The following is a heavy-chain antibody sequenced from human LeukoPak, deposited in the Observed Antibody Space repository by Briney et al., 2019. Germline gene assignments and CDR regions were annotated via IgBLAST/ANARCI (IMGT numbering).Heavy chain of an antibody. J-gene: IGHJ5*02. V-gene: IGHV3-21*01. CDR3: ARDEYGSGVYWFDP. Sequence: GGSLRLSCAASGFTFSSYSMNWVRQAPGKGLEWVSSISRSSSFIYYADSVGGRFTISRDNAKNSLYLQMNSLRAEDTAVYYCARDEYGSGVYWFDPWGQGTLVTVSS. CDR2: ISRSSSFI. D-gene: IGHD3-10*01. CDR1: GFTFSSYS.